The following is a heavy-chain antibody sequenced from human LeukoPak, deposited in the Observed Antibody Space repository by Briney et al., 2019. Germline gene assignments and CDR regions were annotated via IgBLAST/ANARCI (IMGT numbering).Heavy chain of an antibody. CDR1: GFTFDKNT. CDR2: INWNGRNT. V-gene: IGHV3-43*01. J-gene: IGHJ4*02. D-gene: IGHD6-19*01. CDR3: ATDIASGWSLGY. Sequence: GGSLRLSCAASGFTFDKNTMNWVRQVPGKGLQWVSLINWNGRNTYYEDSVKGRFTISRDNSKNSLYLQMNSLTPEDTALYYCATDIASGWSLGYWGQGTLVTVSS.